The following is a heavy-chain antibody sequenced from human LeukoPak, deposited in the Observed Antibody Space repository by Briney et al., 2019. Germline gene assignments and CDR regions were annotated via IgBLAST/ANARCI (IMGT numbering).Heavy chain of an antibody. J-gene: IGHJ4*02. V-gene: IGHV3-48*03. D-gene: IGHD6-13*01. CDR3: ARDNPAAGTAIDY. Sequence: PGGSLRLSCAASGFTFSSYEMNWVRQAPGKGLEWVSYISSSGSTIYYADSVKGRFTISRDNAKNSLYLQMNSLRAEDSAVYYCARDNPAAGTAIDYWGQGTLVTVSS. CDR2: ISSSGSTI. CDR1: GFTFSSYE.